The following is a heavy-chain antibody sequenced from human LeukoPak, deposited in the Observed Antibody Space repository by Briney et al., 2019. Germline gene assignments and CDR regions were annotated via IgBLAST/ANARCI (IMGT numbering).Heavy chain of an antibody. V-gene: IGHV3-48*03. CDR3: ARRGTSRSSYYFDY. J-gene: IGHJ4*02. CDR1: GFTFSSYE. CDR2: ISTSASTI. Sequence: GGSLRLSCAASGFTFSSYEMNWVRQAPGKGLEWVSYISTSASTIYYADSVKGRFTSSRDNAKNSLYLQMNSLRAEDTAVYYCARRGTSRSSYYFDYWGQGTLSPSPQ.